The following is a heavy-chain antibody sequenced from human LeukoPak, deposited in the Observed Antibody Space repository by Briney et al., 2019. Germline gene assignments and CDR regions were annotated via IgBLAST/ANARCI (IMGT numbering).Heavy chain of an antibody. V-gene: IGHV4-4*07. CDR1: GGSISSYY. J-gene: IGHJ4*02. CDR3: ARSVMVRGVILDY. D-gene: IGHD3-10*01. CDR2: IYTSGST. Sequence: SETLSLTCTVSGGSISSYYWGWIRQPAWKELEWIGRIYTSGSTNYNPSLKSRVTMSVDTSKNQFSLKLSSVTAADTAVYYCARSVMVRGVILDYWGQGTLVTVSS.